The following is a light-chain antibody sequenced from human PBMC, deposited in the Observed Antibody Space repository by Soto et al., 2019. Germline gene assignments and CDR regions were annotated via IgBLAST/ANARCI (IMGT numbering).Light chain of an antibody. V-gene: IGKV3-15*01. Sequence: EIVMTQSPATLSVSPGERATLSCRASQSVRGNLAWYQQRPGQSPRLLIYGASSRATGIPARFSGSGSGTEFTLSISSLQSEDFAVYCCEQYSNCRFITFGKGKRLEI. CDR3: EQYSNCRFIT. CDR2: GAS. J-gene: IGKJ5*01. CDR1: QSVRGN.